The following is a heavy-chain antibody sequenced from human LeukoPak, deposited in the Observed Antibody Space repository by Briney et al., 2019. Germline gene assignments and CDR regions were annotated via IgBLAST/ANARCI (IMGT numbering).Heavy chain of an antibody. D-gene: IGHD6-19*01. CDR1: GFTFSSYG. CDR3: ARALSLPQDSSGWYAFDY. CDR2: ISYDGSNK. J-gene: IGHJ4*02. V-gene: IGHV3-30*03. Sequence: PGRSLRLSCAASGFTFSSYGMHWVRQAPGKGLEWVAVISYDGSNKYYADSVKGRFTISRDNSKNTLYLQMNSLRAEDTAVYYCARALSLPQDSSGWYAFDYWGQGTLVTVSS.